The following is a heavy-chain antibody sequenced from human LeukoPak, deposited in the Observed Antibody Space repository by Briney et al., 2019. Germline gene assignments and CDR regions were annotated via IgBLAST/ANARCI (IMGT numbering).Heavy chain of an antibody. CDR3: ARGEGRDLDH. V-gene: IGHV4-34*01. CDR1: GGSFTGYY. Sequence: SETLSLTCVVYGGSFTGYYWTWIRQPPGKGLEWIGDINHSGSTNYNPSLKGRVTISVDTSKNQFSLKLSSVTAADTAVYYCARGEGRDLDHWGQGTLVTVSS. CDR2: INHSGST. J-gene: IGHJ4*02.